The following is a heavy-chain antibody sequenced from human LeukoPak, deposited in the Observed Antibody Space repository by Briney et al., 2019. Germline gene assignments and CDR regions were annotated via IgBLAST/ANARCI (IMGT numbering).Heavy chain of an antibody. Sequence: GGSLRLSCAASGFTVSSNHMSWVRQAPGKGLEWVSVIYSGGSTYHADSVKGRFTISRDNSKNTLYLQMNSLRAEDTAVYYCAREGYSNSWNYWGQGTLVTVSS. CDR3: AREGYSNSWNY. J-gene: IGHJ4*02. D-gene: IGHD6-13*01. V-gene: IGHV3-53*01. CDR2: IYSGGST. CDR1: GFTVSSNH.